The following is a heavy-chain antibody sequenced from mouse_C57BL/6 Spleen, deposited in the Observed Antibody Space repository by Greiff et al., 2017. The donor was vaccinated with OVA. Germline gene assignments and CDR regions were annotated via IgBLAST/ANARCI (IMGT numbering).Heavy chain of an antibody. V-gene: IGHV1-18*01. J-gene: IGHJ1*03. CDR1: GYTFTDYN. CDR2: INPNNGGT. Sequence: EVKLMESGPELVKPGASVKIPCKASGYTFTDYNMDWVKQSHGKSLEWIGDINPNNGGTIYNQKFKGKATLTVDKSSSTAYMELRSLTSEDTAVYYCARETSRDWYFDVWGTGTTVTVSS. CDR3: ARETSRDWYFDV.